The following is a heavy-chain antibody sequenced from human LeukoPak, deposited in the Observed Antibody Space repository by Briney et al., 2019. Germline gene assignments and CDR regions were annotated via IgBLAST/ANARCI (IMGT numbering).Heavy chain of an antibody. J-gene: IGHJ4*02. CDR3: ASAVAGSVMDY. D-gene: IGHD6-19*01. V-gene: IGHV1-69*06. CDR1: GGTFSSYA. Sequence: ASVKVSCKASGGTFSSYAISWVRQAPGQGLEWMGGIIPIFGTANYAQKFQGRVTITADKSTSTAYMELSSLRSEDTAVYYCASAVAGSVMDYWGQGTLVIVSS. CDR2: IIPIFGTA.